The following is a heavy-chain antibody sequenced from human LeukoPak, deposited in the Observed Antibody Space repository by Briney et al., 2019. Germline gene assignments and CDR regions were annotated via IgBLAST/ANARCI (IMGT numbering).Heavy chain of an antibody. D-gene: IGHD6-19*01. CDR2: IYYGGTT. CDR3: ARHIPSIGWYRPFDY. J-gene: IGHJ4*02. V-gene: IGHV4-39*01. CDR1: GGSISSGDYY. Sequence: SQTLSLTCTVSGGSISSGDYYWGWIRQPPGKGLVWIGTIYYGGTTFYSPSLKSRVTISVDTSKTQFSLKLHSVTASDTAVYYCARHIPSIGWYRPFDYWGQGNLVTVSS.